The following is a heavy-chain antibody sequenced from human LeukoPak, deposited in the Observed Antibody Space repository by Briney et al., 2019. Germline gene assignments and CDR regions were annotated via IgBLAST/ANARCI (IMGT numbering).Heavy chain of an antibody. CDR3: ARRDKGIAVAVTFDY. D-gene: IGHD6-19*01. V-gene: IGHV1-2*02. J-gene: IGHJ4*02. CDR1: GYTFTDYY. CDR2: INPNSGGT. Sequence: GASVTVSCKASGYTFTDYYIHWVRQAPGQGLEWIGSINPNSGGTDYAQKFQGRVTMTRDMSSRTAHMDLSSLRSDDTAVYYCARRDKGIAVAVTFDYWAREPWSPSPQ.